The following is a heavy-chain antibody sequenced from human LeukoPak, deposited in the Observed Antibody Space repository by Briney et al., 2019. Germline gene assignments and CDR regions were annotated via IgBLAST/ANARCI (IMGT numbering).Heavy chain of an antibody. D-gene: IGHD3-10*01. CDR1: GFTFSSYS. V-gene: IGHV3-21*04. Sequence: GGSLRLSCAASGFTFSSYSMNWVRQAPGKGLEWVSSISSSSSYIYYADSVKGRFTISRDNAKNSLYLQMNSLRAEDTAVYYCAREGLAHAGNDYWGQGTLVTVSS. CDR2: ISSSSSYI. CDR3: AREGLAHAGNDY. J-gene: IGHJ4*02.